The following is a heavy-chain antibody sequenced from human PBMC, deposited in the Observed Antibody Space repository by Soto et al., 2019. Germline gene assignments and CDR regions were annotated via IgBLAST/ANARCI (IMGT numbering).Heavy chain of an antibody. V-gene: IGHV1-69*13. CDR2: IIPIFGTA. CDR1: GGTFSSYA. Sequence: ASVKVSCKASGGTFSSYAISWVRQAPGQGLEWMGGIIPIFGTANYAQKFQGRVTITADESTSTAYMELSSLRSEDTAVYYCARERRGYCSGGSCSGWFDYWGQGTLVTVSS. D-gene: IGHD2-15*01. CDR3: ARERRGYCSGGSCSGWFDY. J-gene: IGHJ4*02.